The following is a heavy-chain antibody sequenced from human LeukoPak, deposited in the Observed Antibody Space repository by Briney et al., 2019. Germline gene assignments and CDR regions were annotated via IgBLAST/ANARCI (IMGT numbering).Heavy chain of an antibody. D-gene: IGHD2-15*01. CDR2: IWYDGSKK. CDR1: GFSFSSYG. Sequence: GGSLRLSCAASGFSFSSYGMHWVRQAPGKGLEWVAVIWYDGSKKYYADSVKGRFIISRDNSKNTLYLQMNSLRAEDTAVYYCARGMVPRGFVAPTGPHYYYYYYGMDVWGQGTTVTVSS. J-gene: IGHJ6*02. CDR3: ARGMVPRGFVAPTGPHYYYYYYGMDV. V-gene: IGHV3-33*01.